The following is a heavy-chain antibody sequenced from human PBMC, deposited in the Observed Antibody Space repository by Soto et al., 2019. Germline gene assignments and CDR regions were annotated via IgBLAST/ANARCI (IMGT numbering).Heavy chain of an antibody. D-gene: IGHD1-26*01. J-gene: IGHJ5*02. CDR2: IYYDGST. CDR1: GASISSGTFY. CDR3: ATQEVGGSYVYTFDP. V-gene: IGHV4-39*01. Sequence: SETLSLTCTVSGASISSGTFYWGWIRQPPGKGLESIANIYYDGSTYYNPSLKSRVTISLDTSKNQFSLKLSSVTAADTAVYYCATQEVGGSYVYTFDPWGQGTLVTVSS.